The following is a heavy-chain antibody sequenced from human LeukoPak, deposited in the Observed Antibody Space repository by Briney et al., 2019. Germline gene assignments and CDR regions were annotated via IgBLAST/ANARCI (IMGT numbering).Heavy chain of an antibody. CDR3: ARLTNVDTTAYYYVDY. CDR1: GYSFTNYW. Sequence: GESLKISCKGSGYSFTNYWIGWVRQMSGKGLEWMGIIYPGDSDTRYSPSFQGQVTISADKSISTAYLQWSSLKASDTAMYYCARLTNVDTTAYYYVDYWGQGTLVTVSS. J-gene: IGHJ4*02. D-gene: IGHD3-22*01. V-gene: IGHV5-51*01. CDR2: IYPGDSDT.